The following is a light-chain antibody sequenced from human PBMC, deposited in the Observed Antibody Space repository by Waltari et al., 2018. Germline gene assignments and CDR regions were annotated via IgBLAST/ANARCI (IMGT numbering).Light chain of an antibody. CDR2: KAT. J-gene: IGLJ2*01. CDR1: IVTKKY. CDR3: NCATDDNVRI. V-gene: IGLV3-27*01. Sequence: SYELTQPSSVSVSPGQTAKITCSGDIVTKKYVRCFQQKPGRAPVLVIYKATERPSGIPERFSGSSSGTTVTLTISGAQGEDEAEYYCNCATDDNVRIFGGGTRLTVL.